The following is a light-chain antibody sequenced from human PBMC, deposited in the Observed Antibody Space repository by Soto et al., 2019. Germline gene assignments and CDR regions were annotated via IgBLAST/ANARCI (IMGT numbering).Light chain of an antibody. CDR3: RQYNSYSWT. Sequence: DIQMTQSPSTLSASVGDRVTITCRASQNINIWLAWYQQKPGKAPKLLIFDASSLESGVPSRFSGSGSGTEFTLTISSLQPDDFATYYCRQYNSYSWTVGQGTKVDIK. V-gene: IGKV1-5*01. J-gene: IGKJ1*01. CDR1: QNINIW. CDR2: DAS.